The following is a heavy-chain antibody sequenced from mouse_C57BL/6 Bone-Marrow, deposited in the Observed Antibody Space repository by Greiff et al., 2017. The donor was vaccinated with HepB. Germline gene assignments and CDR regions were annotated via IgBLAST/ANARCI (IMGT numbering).Heavy chain of an antibody. CDR1: GFTFSDAW. CDR3: TRNDYDEAWFAY. D-gene: IGHD2-4*01. Sequence: VQLKESGGGLVQPGGSMKLSCAASGFTFSDAWMDWVRQSPEKGLEWVAEIRNKANNHATYYAESVKGRFTISRDDSKSSVYLQMNSLRAEDTGIYYCTRNDYDEAWFAYWGQGTLVTVSA. CDR2: IRNKANNHAT. J-gene: IGHJ3*01. V-gene: IGHV6-6*01.